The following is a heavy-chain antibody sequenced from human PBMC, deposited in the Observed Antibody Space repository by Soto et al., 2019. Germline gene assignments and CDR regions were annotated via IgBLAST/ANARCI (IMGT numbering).Heavy chain of an antibody. CDR3: ARDPDVVVAATQIKYYYYGMDG. CDR2: IIPIFGTA. D-gene: IGHD2-15*01. CDR1: GGTFSSYA. J-gene: IGHJ6*02. Sequence: SVKVSCKASGGTFSSYAISWVRQAPGQGLEWMGGIIPIFGTANYAQKFQGRVTITADESTSTAYMELSSLRSEDTAVYYCARDPDVVVAATQIKYYYYGMDGWGQGTTVTVAS. V-gene: IGHV1-69*13.